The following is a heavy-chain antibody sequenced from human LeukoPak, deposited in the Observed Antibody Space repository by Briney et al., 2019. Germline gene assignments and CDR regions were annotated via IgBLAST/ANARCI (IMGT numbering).Heavy chain of an antibody. J-gene: IGHJ4*02. V-gene: IGHV3-33*01. CDR1: GFTFSSYG. CDR2: IWYDGSNK. D-gene: IGHD2-2*01. CDR3: ARGGDIVVVPAAILDY. Sequence: GGSLRLSCAASGFTFSSYGMHWVRQAPGKGLEWVAVIWYDGSNKYYADSVKGRFTISRDNSKNTLYLQMNSLRAEDTAVYYCARGGDIVVVPAAILDYWGQGTLVTVS.